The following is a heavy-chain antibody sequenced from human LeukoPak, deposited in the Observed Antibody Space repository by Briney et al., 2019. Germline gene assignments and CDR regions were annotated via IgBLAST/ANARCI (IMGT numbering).Heavy chain of an antibody. CDR1: GFTFSSYA. CDR2: ISGSGGST. Sequence: PGGSLRLSCAASGFTFSSYATSWVRQAPGKGLEWVSAISGSGGSTYYADSVKGRFTISRDNSKNTLYLQMNSLRAEDTAVYYCGNSSGWLVLFFDYRGQGTLVTVSS. CDR3: GNSSGWLVLFFDY. J-gene: IGHJ4*02. D-gene: IGHD6-19*01. V-gene: IGHV3-23*01.